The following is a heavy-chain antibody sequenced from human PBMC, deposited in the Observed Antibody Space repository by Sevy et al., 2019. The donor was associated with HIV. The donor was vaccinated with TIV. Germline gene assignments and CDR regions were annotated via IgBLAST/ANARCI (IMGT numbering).Heavy chain of an antibody. CDR2: IRSKAYGGTT. CDR1: GFTFGDYA. J-gene: IGHJ4*02. CDR3: TRTSSGSYPTYYFDY. Sequence: GGSLRLSCTASGFTFGDYAMSWFRQAPGKGLEWVGFIRSKAYGGTTEYAASVKGTLSIAREDSKSIAYLRMNSLKTEDTAVYYCTRTSSGSYPTYYFDYWGQGTLVTVSS. D-gene: IGHD1-26*01. V-gene: IGHV3-49*03.